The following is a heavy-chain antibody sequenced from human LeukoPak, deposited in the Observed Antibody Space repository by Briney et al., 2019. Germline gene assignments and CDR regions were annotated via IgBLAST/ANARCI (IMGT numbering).Heavy chain of an antibody. V-gene: IGHV4-59*12. J-gene: IGHJ4*02. CDR1: GGSISSYY. Sequence: SETLSLTCTVSGGSISSYYWSWIRQPPGKGLEWIGYIYYSGSTYYNPSLKSRVTISVDTSKNQFSLKLSSVTAADTAVYYCAMRYDFWSGYYGCWGQGTLVTVSS. D-gene: IGHD3-3*01. CDR2: IYYSGST. CDR3: AMRYDFWSGYYGC.